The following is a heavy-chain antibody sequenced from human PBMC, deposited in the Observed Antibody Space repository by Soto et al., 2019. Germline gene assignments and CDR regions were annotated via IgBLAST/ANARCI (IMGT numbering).Heavy chain of an antibody. D-gene: IGHD3-22*01. V-gene: IGHV3-23*01. J-gene: IGHJ3*02. CDR2: ISGSGGST. Sequence: GGSLRLSCAASGFTFSSYAMSWVRHAPGKGLEWVSAISGSGGSTYYADSVKGRFTISRDNSKNTLYLQMNSLRAEDTAVYYCAKGGTYYYDSSGYYLDAFDIWGQGTMVTVSS. CDR1: GFTFSSYA. CDR3: AKGGTYYYDSSGYYLDAFDI.